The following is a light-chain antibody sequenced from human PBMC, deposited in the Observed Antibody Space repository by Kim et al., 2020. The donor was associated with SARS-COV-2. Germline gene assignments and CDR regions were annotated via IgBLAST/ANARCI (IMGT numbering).Light chain of an antibody. J-gene: IGLJ3*02. CDR2: DVN. CDR1: SSDVGGYNY. Sequence: QSALTQPRSVSGSPGQSVTISCTGTSSDVGGYNYVSWYQQHSGKAPKVMIYDVNKRPSGVPDRFSGSKSGNTASLTISGLQAEDEADYYCCSYAGSPWVFGGGTKVTVL. CDR3: CSYAGSPWV. V-gene: IGLV2-11*01.